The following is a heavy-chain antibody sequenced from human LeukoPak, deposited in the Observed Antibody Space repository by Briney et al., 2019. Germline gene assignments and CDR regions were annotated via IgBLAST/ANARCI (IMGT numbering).Heavy chain of an antibody. CDR1: GGSISSYY. D-gene: IGHD2-2*01. Sequence: SETLSLTCTVSGGSISSYYWSWIRQPPGKGLEWIGYIYYSGSTNYNPSLKSRVTISVDTSKNQFSLKLSSVIAADTAVYYCARPLGYCSSSSCPQPWFDPWGQVTLVTVSS. CDR3: ARPLGYCSSSSCPQPWFDP. CDR2: IYYSGST. J-gene: IGHJ5*02. V-gene: IGHV4-59*12.